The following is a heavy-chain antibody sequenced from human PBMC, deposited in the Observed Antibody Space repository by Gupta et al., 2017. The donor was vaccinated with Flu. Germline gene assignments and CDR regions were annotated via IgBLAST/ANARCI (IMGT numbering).Heavy chain of an antibody. CDR2: INPNSGGT. J-gene: IGHJ4*02. CDR3: ARDEYSSGELN. V-gene: IGHV1-2*02. Sequence: GYYMHWVRQAPGQGLEWMGWINPNSGGTNYAQKFQGRVTMTRDTSISTAYMELSRLRSDDTAVYYCARDEYSSGELNWGQGTLVTVSS. CDR1: GYY. D-gene: IGHD6-19*01.